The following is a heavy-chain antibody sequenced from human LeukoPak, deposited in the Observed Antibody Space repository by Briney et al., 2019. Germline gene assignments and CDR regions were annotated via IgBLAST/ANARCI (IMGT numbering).Heavy chain of an antibody. V-gene: IGHV4-4*02. CDR1: GDSIRSDYW. CDR3: ASHYRGNSWFDY. CDR2: THHSGNT. D-gene: IGHD4-23*01. J-gene: IGHJ4*02. Sequence: PSETLSLTCGVSGDSIRSDYWFSWVRQPPGKGLEWIGETHHSGNTNYKTSLKSRVTISVDKSKNQVSLKVNSVTAADTAVYYCASHYRGNSWFDYWGQGTLVTVSS.